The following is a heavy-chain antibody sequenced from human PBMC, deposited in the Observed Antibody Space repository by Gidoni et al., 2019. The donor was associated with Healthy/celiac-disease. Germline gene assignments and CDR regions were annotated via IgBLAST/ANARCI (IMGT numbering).Heavy chain of an antibody. CDR2: IYYSGRT. CDR3: ARASTGLYYMDV. CDR1: GCSISSYY. J-gene: IGHJ6*03. V-gene: IGHV4-59*01. D-gene: IGHD4-17*01. Sequence: QVQLQESGPGLVKPSSTLSLTCTVSGCSISSYYWSWIRQPPGKGLEWIGYIYYSGRTNYNPYLKRRVTISVDTSKNQFSLKLSSVTAADTAVYYCARASTGLYYMDVWGKGTTVTVSS.